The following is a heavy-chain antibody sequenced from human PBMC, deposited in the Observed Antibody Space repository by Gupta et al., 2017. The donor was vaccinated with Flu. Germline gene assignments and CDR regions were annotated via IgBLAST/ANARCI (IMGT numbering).Heavy chain of an antibody. Sequence: EVQLVESGGGLVKPGGSLRLSCAASGFTFSSYTISWVRQAPGKGLEWVSSISSISNYIYYAESVKGRFTISRDNDNNSLYLQMNSLTAEDTALYYCAKGISHAPAASTWAADFWGQGTLVTVSS. CDR3: AKGISHAPAASTWAADF. CDR1: GFTFSSYT. J-gene: IGHJ4*02. V-gene: IGHV3-21*01. D-gene: IGHD2-2*01. CDR2: ISSISNYI.